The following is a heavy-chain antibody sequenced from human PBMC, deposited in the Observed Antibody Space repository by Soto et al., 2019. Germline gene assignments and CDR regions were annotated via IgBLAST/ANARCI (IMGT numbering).Heavy chain of an antibody. Sequence: QVQLQQWGAGLLKPSETLSLTCAVYGGSFSGYYWSWIRQPPGKGLEWIGEINHSGSTNYNPSLKSRVTISVDTSKNQFSLQLSSVTAADTAVYYCARGSKRTSPRYFDLWGRGTLVTVSS. CDR3: ARGSKRTSPRYFDL. CDR2: INHSGST. CDR1: GGSFSGYY. J-gene: IGHJ2*01. V-gene: IGHV4-34*01.